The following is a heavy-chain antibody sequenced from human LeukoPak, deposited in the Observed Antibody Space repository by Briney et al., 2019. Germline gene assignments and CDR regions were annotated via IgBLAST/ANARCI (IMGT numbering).Heavy chain of an antibody. Sequence: SETLSLTCAVSGGSISSGGYSWSWIRQPPGKGLEWIGYIYHSGSTYYNPSLKSRVTISVDRSKNQFSLKLSSVTAADTAVYYCARELTGVSRHFDLWGRGTLFTVSS. CDR2: IYHSGST. D-gene: IGHD7-27*01. V-gene: IGHV4-30-2*01. CDR1: GGSISSGGYS. J-gene: IGHJ2*01. CDR3: ARELTGVSRHFDL.